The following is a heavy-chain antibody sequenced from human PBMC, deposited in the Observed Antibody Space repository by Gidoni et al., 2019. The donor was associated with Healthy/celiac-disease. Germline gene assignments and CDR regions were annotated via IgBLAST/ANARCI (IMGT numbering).Heavy chain of an antibody. Sequence: EVQLLESGGGLVQPGGSLRLSCAASGFTFSSYAMSWVRQAPGKGLEWVSAISGSGGSTYYADSVKGRFTISRDNSKNTLYLQMNSLRAEDTAVYYCAKDNAIWFGEFNHFDYWGQGTLVTVSS. CDR1: GFTFSSYA. CDR3: AKDNAIWFGEFNHFDY. J-gene: IGHJ4*02. V-gene: IGHV3-23*01. CDR2: ISGSGGST. D-gene: IGHD3-10*01.